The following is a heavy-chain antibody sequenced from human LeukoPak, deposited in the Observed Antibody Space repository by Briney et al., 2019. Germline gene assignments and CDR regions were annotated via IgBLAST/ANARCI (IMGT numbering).Heavy chain of an antibody. V-gene: IGHV5-51*01. Sequence: GESLKISCKGSGYSFTSHWIGWVRQMPGKGLEWMGSVYPGDSDTRYRPSFQGLVIISADKSINTAYLQWSSLKASDTAVYYCARFYRDRGVILTTYFDYWGQGTLVTVSS. CDR1: GYSFTSHW. CDR3: ARFYRDRGVILTTYFDY. J-gene: IGHJ4*02. D-gene: IGHD3-10*01. CDR2: VYPGDSDT.